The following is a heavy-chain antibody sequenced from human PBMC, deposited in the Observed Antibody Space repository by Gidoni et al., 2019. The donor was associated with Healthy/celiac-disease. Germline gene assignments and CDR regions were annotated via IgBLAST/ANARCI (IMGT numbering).Heavy chain of an antibody. CDR2: IKSQTDGGTT. CDR3: TTDAEWELNFQH. V-gene: IGHV3-15*01. D-gene: IGHD1-26*01. Sequence: EVQLVESGGGLVKPGGSLRLSCAASGFTFSNAWMSWVRQAPWKGLEWVGRIKSQTDGGTTDYAAPVTGRFTISSDASNTTLYLQTNSLNTEDTAVSYCTTDAEWELNFQHWGQGTLVTVSS. J-gene: IGHJ1*01. CDR1: GFTFSNAW.